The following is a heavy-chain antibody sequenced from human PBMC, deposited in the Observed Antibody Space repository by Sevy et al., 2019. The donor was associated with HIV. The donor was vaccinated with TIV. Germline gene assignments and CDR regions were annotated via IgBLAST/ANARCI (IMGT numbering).Heavy chain of an antibody. V-gene: IGHV3-23*01. CDR3: ATEHLFGYY. D-gene: IGHD3-10*01. CDR1: GFTFISYA. Sequence: GGSLRLSCAASGFTFISYAMSWVRQAPGKGLEWVSSISSSGGYTYYADSVKGRFIISRDNSRNTLDLQMNSLRAEDTAVYYCATEHLFGYYWGQGTLVTVSS. J-gene: IGHJ4*02. CDR2: ISSSGGYT.